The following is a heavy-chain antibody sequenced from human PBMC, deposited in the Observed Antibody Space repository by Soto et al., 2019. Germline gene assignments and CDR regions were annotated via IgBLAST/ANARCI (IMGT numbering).Heavy chain of an antibody. D-gene: IGHD3-9*01. CDR1: GGSISSGGYY. CDR3: ARRDVLRYFDP. J-gene: IGHJ5*02. CDR2: MSYSGST. V-gene: IGHV4-31*03. Sequence: QVQLQESGPGLVKPSQTLSLTCTVSGGSISSGGYYWSWIRQHPGKGLEWIGYMSYSGSTYNNPSLTSRCTISVDPSKNPFSLKLSSVTAADTAVYYCARRDVLRYFDPWGQGTLVTVSS.